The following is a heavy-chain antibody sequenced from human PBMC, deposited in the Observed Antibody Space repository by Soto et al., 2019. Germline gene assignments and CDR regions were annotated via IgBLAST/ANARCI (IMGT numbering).Heavy chain of an antibody. CDR3: AKDRYYDFWSGLLGLFDP. J-gene: IGHJ5*02. CDR2: ISGSGGST. Sequence: PGGSLRLSCAASGVTFSSYAMSWVRQAPGKGLEWVSAISGSGGSTYYADSVKGRFTISRDNSKNTLYLQMNSLRAEDTAVYYCAKDRYYDFWSGLLGLFDPWGQGTLVTVSS. V-gene: IGHV3-23*01. CDR1: GVTFSSYA. D-gene: IGHD3-3*01.